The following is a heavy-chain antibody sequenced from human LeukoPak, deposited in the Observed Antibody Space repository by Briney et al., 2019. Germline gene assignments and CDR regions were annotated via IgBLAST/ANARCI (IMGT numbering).Heavy chain of an antibody. CDR1: GGSFSGYY. Sequence: PSETLSLTCAVYGGSFSGYYWSWIRQPPGKGLEWIGEINHSGSTNYNPSLKSRVTISVDTSKNQFSLKLSSVTAADTAVYYCARQPYYYGSGSSVDYWGQGTLVTVSS. D-gene: IGHD3-10*01. J-gene: IGHJ4*02. CDR2: INHSGST. CDR3: ARQPYYYGSGSSVDY. V-gene: IGHV4-34*01.